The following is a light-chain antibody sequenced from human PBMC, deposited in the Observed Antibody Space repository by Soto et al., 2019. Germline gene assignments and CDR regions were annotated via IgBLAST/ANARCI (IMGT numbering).Light chain of an antibody. CDR1: QSLLHSDGKTY. Sequence: DIVMTQPPLSLSVTPGQPASISCKSSQSLLHSDGKTYLYWYLQKPGQPPQLLIYLGSNRASGVPDRFRGSGSGTDFTLTISSLQPEDFATYYCQQTYGTFWTFGQGTKVDIK. CDR2: LGS. CDR3: QQTYGTFWT. J-gene: IGKJ1*01. V-gene: IGKV2-28*01.